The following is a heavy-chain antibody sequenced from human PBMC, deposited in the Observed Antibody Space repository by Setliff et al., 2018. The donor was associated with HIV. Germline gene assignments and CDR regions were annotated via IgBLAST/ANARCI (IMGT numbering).Heavy chain of an antibody. CDR2: INHSGST. Sequence: SETLSLTCTVSGGSISSGDYSWNWIRQPPGKGLEWIGEINHSGSTIYNPSLKSRVTISVDTSKNQFSLKLSSVTAADTAVYYCARGVGPDSSSFDYWGQGTLVTISS. CDR3: ARGVGPDSSSFDY. D-gene: IGHD6-13*01. V-gene: IGHV4-39*07. CDR1: GGSISSGDYS. J-gene: IGHJ4*02.